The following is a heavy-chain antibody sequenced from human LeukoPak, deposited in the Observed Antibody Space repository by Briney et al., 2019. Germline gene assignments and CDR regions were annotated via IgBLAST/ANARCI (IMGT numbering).Heavy chain of an antibody. J-gene: IGHJ6*03. CDR3: ASGKGGYYYMDV. CDR2: ISSSSSYM. Sequence: PGGSLRLSCAASGFTFSSYSMNWVRQAPGKGLEWVSSISSSSSYMYYADSVKGRFTISRDNAKNSLYLQMNSLRAEDTAVYYCASGKGGYYYMDVWGKGTTVTVSS. D-gene: IGHD4-23*01. V-gene: IGHV3-21*01. CDR1: GFTFSSYS.